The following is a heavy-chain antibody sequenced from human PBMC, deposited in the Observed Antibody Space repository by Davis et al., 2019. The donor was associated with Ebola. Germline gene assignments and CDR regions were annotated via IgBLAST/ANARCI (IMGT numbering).Heavy chain of an antibody. V-gene: IGHV3-7*01. CDR1: GFTFSNYW. J-gene: IGHJ6*02. CDR3: TKPPGRDGMDV. Sequence: GGSLRLSCAASGFTFSNYWMSWVRQAPGKGLEWVANIKQDGSEKYYVDSVKGRCTISRDNAKNSLYLQMNNLRAEDTAMYYCTKPPGRDGMDVWGQGTTVTVSS. D-gene: IGHD1-26*01. CDR2: IKQDGSEK.